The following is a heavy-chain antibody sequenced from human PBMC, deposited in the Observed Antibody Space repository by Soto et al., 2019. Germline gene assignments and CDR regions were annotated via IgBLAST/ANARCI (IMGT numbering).Heavy chain of an antibody. CDR3: ARHVHFGIVVVVAAASGPFDY. CDR1: GGSISSSSYY. D-gene: IGHD2-15*01. V-gene: IGHV4-39*01. J-gene: IGHJ4*02. Sequence: PSETLSLTCTVSGGSISSSSYYWGWIRQPPGKGLEWIGSIYYSGSTYYNPSLKSRVTISVDTSKNQFSLKLSSVTAADTAVYYCARHVHFGIVVVVAAASGPFDYWGQGTLVTVSS. CDR2: IYYSGST.